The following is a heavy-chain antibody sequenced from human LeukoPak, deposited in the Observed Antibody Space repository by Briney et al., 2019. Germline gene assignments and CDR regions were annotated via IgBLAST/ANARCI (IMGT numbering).Heavy chain of an antibody. CDR1: GYTFTGYY. Sequence: ASVKVSCKASGYTFTGYYIHWVRLAPGQGLEWMGRINPNTGGTDYAQKFQGRVTMTRDTSITTAYMELSRLTSDDTAIYYCAKVPPSITAAGNWLGPWGQGALVTVSS. CDR3: AKVPPSITAAGNWLGP. V-gene: IGHV1-2*06. J-gene: IGHJ5*02. CDR2: INPNTGGT. D-gene: IGHD6-13*01.